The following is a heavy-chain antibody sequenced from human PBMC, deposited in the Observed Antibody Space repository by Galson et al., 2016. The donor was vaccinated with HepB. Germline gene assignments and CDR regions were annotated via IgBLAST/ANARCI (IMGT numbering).Heavy chain of an antibody. V-gene: IGHV4-4*08. CDR3: AHDRGVLRFLEWASSGLDV. Sequence: ETLSLTCTVSGGSISSYYWSWIRQPPGKGLEWIATIYRSGTTYYNPSLESRVIISVDTPKNEFSLSLSSVTAADTAVYYCAHDRGVLRFLEWASSGLDVWGPGTTVTVSS. CDR2: IYRSGTT. D-gene: IGHD3-3*01. J-gene: IGHJ6*02. CDR1: GGSISSYY.